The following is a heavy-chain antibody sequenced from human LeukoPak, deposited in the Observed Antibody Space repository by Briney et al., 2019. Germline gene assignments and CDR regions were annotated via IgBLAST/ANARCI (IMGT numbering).Heavy chain of an antibody. Sequence: SETLSLTCSVSGYSISSGYYWSWFRQPAGKGLEWIGRIYPTGSTNYNPSLKSRVTISVDTSKNQFSLKLSSVTAADTAVYYCARRGYSGHISYYYYMDVWGKGTTVTISS. CDR1: GYSISSGYY. CDR2: IYPTGST. V-gene: IGHV4-38-2*02. J-gene: IGHJ6*03. D-gene: IGHD5-12*01. CDR3: ARRGYSGHISYYYYMDV.